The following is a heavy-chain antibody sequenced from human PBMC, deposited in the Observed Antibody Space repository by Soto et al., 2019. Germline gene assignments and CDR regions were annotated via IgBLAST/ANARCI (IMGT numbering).Heavy chain of an antibody. CDR2: IFYDGST. D-gene: IGHD3-22*01. V-gene: IGHV4-39*01. J-gene: IGHJ3*02. CDR3: ARPYYDSSGYWGAMDI. CDR1: GGSISSSSHY. Sequence: QLQMQESGPGLVKPSETLSLTCTVSGGSISSSSHYWAWIRQPPGKGLEGIGSIFYDGSTHYYPSLESRVTISADMSKNQFSLRLNSVTAADAAVYYCARPYYDSSGYWGAMDIWGQGTMVIVSS.